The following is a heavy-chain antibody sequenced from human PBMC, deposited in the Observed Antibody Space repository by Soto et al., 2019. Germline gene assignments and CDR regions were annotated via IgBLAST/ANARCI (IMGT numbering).Heavy chain of an antibody. Sequence: ASVKVSCKASGYTFTGYYVHWVRQAPGQGLEWMGWINPNSGDTYLAQRFQGRVTMNRDTSIGTAYMELRGLTSDDTAEYYCAKGGAIVAAGTRVYLYNSMDVWGQGTTVTVSS. J-gene: IGHJ6*02. V-gene: IGHV1-2*02. CDR1: GYTFTGYY. D-gene: IGHD1-26*01. CDR3: AKGGAIVAAGTRVYLYNSMDV. CDR2: INPNSGDT.